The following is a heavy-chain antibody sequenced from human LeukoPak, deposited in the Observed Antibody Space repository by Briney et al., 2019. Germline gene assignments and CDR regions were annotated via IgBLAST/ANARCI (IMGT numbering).Heavy chain of an antibody. J-gene: IGHJ4*02. CDR2: IYSGGST. D-gene: IGHD5-18*01. CDR3: ARVVDTHFDY. Sequence: GGSLRLSCAASGFTVSTNYMNWVRQAPGKGLEWVSVIYSGGSTYYADSVKGRFTISRDNAKNTLYLQMNSLRAEDTAVYYCARVVDTHFDYWGQGTLVTVSS. V-gene: IGHV3-53*01. CDR1: GFTVSTNY.